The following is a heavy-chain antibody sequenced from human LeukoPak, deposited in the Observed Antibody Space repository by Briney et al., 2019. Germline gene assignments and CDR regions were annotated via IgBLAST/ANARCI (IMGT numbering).Heavy chain of an antibody. CDR3: ARRPGN. CDR1: GFTFSTYA. D-gene: IGHD1-14*01. Sequence: GGSLRLSCVASGFTFSTYAMSWVRQAPGKGLDWVSGIGGGGSTFYADSVRGRFTISRDNSKNTLFLQMNDLTVEDTARYYCARRPGNWGQGILVTVSS. V-gene: IGHV3-23*01. J-gene: IGHJ4*02. CDR2: IGGGGST.